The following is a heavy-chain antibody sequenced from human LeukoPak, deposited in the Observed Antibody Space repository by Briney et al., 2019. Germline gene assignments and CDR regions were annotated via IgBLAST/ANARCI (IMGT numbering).Heavy chain of an antibody. Sequence: GGSLRLSCAASGFTFSSYGMHWVRQAPGKGLEWVTFIRYDGSNKYYADSVKGRFTISRDNAKNSLYLQMNSLRAEDTAVYYCARVGSYYPFDYWGQGTLVTVSS. CDR1: GFTFSSYG. V-gene: IGHV3-30*02. J-gene: IGHJ4*02. D-gene: IGHD1-26*01. CDR2: IRYDGSNK. CDR3: ARVGSYYPFDY.